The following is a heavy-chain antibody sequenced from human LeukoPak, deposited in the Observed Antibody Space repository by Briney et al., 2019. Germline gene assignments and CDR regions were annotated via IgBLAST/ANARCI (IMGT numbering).Heavy chain of an antibody. V-gene: IGHV3-53*01. CDR1: GFTVSNNY. CDR2: IYSGGTT. CDR3: ARETYYGSGSSHYYYYMDV. J-gene: IGHJ6*03. D-gene: IGHD3-10*01. Sequence: GGSLTLSCAASGFTVSNNYRSWVRQTPGKGLEWVSVIYSGGTTYYADSVKGRFTISRDNSKNTLFLQLNSLRAEDTAVYYCARETYYGSGSSHYYYYMDVWGKGTTVTVSS.